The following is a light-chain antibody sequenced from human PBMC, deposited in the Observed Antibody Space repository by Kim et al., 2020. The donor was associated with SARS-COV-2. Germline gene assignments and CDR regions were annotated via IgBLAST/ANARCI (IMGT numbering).Light chain of an antibody. CDR1: SIDVGGYNY. CDR3: SSYAGSNNYV. Sequence: GQSVTSSCTGTSIDVGGYNYVSWYQQHPGKAPKLMIYEVSKRPSGVPDRFSGSKSGNTASLTVSGLQAEDEADYYCSSYAGSNNYVFGTGTKVTVL. V-gene: IGLV2-8*01. J-gene: IGLJ1*01. CDR2: EVS.